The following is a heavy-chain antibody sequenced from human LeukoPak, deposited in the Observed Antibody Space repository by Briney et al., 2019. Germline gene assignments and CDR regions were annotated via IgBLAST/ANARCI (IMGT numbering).Heavy chain of an antibody. Sequence: GGSLRLPCAASGFTFSSYSMNWVRQAPGKGLEWVSSISSSSSYIYYADSVKGRFTISRDNAKNSLYLQMNSLRAEDTAVYYCAKGSLSVAGPDYWGQGTLVTVSS. V-gene: IGHV3-21*01. CDR3: AKGSLSVAGPDY. CDR1: GFTFSSYS. D-gene: IGHD6-19*01. J-gene: IGHJ4*02. CDR2: ISSSSSYI.